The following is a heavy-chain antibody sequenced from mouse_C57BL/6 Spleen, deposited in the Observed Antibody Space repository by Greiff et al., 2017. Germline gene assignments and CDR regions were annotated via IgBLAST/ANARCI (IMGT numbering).Heavy chain of an antibody. CDR2: IYPGNSDT. V-gene: IGHV1-5*01. CDR1: GYTFTSYW. Sequence: EVKLMASGTVLARPGASVTLSCKTSGYTFTSYWMHWVNQRPGQGLEWIGAIYPGNSDTSYNQKFKGKAKLTAVPSASTSYRVLSSLTNEDSSVYYCTHYYFDYWGQGTTLTVSS. J-gene: IGHJ2*01. CDR3: THYYFDY.